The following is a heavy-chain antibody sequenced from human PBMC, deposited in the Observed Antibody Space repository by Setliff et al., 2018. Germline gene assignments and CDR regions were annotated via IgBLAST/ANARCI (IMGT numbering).Heavy chain of an antibody. CDR1: GFTFRSYW. V-gene: IGHV3-7*03. J-gene: IGHJ4*02. CDR2: IKKDGSIK. CDR3: AGAGGNSDYFDY. D-gene: IGHD2-21*02. Sequence: GGSLRLSCAASGFTFRSYWMSWVRQAPGKGLEWVANIKKDGSIKYYLDSVRGRFTISRDNAENSLTLQMNSLKIEDTAVYYCAGAGGNSDYFDYWGQGTLVTVSS.